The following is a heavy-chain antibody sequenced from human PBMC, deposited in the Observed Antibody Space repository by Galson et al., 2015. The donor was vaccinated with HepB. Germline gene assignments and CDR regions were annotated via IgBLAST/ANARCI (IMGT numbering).Heavy chain of an antibody. V-gene: IGHV1-2*02. D-gene: IGHD1-26*01. J-gene: IGHJ6*02. Sequence: SVTVSCKASGYTFSGYYMHWVRQAPGQGLEWMGWINPNSGGTNYAQKFHGRVTMTRDTSISTAYMELSRLRSDDTALYYCARVIVEATFYYYGMDVWGQGTTVTVSS. CDR2: INPNSGGT. CDR1: GYTFSGYY. CDR3: ARVIVEATFYYYGMDV.